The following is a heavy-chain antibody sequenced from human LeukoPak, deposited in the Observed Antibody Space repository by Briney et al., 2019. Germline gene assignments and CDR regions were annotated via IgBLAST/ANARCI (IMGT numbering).Heavy chain of an antibody. CDR2: ISYDGSNK. CDR1: GFTFSSYG. CDR3: AKDGMVNFDY. J-gene: IGHJ4*02. D-gene: IGHD5-18*01. Sequence: GSLRLSCAASGFTFSSYGMHWVRQAPGKGLEWVAVISYDGSNKYYADSVKGRFTISRDNSKNTLYLQMNSLRAEDTAVYYCAKDGMVNFDYWGQGTLVTVSS. V-gene: IGHV3-30*18.